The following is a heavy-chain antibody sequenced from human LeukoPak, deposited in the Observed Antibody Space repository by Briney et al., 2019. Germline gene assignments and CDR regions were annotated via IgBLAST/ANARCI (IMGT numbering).Heavy chain of an antibody. CDR2: LYTSGST. V-gene: IGHV4-4*07. J-gene: IGHJ3*02. D-gene: IGHD1-26*01. CDR1: GGSISSYY. CDR3: ARIVGATSRGAFDI. Sequence: PSETLSLTCTVSGGSISSYYWSWIRQPAGKGLEWIGRLYTSGSTNYNPSLKSRVTMSVDTSKNQFSLKLSSVTAADTAVYYCARIVGATSRGAFDIWGQGTMVTVSS.